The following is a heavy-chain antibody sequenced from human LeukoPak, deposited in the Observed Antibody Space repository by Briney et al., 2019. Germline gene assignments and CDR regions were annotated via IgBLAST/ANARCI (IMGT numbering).Heavy chain of an antibody. CDR3: ARLHTWGYCSSARCYVSYFDY. CDR2: IYYRVRA. Sequence: SETRSPTVTVSGGSISSSRYYWGWIRQPPGKRLEWTGSIYYRVRASYSPSLKSRVTISVDTSKNPFSLKLSSVTAADTAVYYCARLHTWGYCSSARCYVSYFDYWGQGTLVTVSS. J-gene: IGHJ4*02. D-gene: IGHD2-2*01. CDR1: GGSISSSRYY. V-gene: IGHV4-39*01.